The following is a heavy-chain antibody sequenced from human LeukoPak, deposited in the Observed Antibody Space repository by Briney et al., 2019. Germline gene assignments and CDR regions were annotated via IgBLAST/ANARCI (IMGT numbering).Heavy chain of an antibody. D-gene: IGHD2-15*01. CDR3: ARDLALYFDY. CDR2: ISYDGSNK. V-gene: IGHV3-30*04. CDR1: GFTFSSYA. J-gene: IGHJ4*02. Sequence: GGSLRLSCAASGFTFSSYAMHWVRQAPGKGLEWVAVISYDGSNKYYADSVKGRLTISRDNSKNTLYLQMNSLRAEDTAVYYCARDLALYFDYWGQGTLVIVSS.